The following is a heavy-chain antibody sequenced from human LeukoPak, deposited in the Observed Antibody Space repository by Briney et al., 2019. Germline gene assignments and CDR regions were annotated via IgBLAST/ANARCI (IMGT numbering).Heavy chain of an antibody. D-gene: IGHD4-23*01. J-gene: IGHJ4*02. CDR3: ARDISDYGGNSGVDY. CDR1: GYTFTGYY. V-gene: IGHV1-2*06. Sequence: ASVKVSCKASGYTFTGYYMHWVRHAPGRGLEWMGRINPNSGGTNYAQKFQGRVTMTRDTSISTAYMEPSRLRSDDTAVYYCARDISDYGGNSGVDYWGQGTLVTVSS. CDR2: INPNSGGT.